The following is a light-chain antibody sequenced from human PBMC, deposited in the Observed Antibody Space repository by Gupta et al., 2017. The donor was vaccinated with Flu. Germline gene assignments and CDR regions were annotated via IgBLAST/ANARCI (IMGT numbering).Light chain of an antibody. CDR3: QSYDSSLSGWL. V-gene: IGLV1-40*01. CDR1: SSNIGATYD. CDR2: AIN. Sequence: QSVLTQPRSVPGASRQTVTISCTGSSSNIGATYDVPWYRHLPGTAPTPLIYAINKRPSGVPDRFSGSKSGPSASLAITGLQAEDEADYYCQSYDSSLSGWLFGGGTKLTVL. J-gene: IGLJ3*02.